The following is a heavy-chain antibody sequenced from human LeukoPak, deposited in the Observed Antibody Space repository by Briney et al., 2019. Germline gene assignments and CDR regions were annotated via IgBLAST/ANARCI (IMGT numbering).Heavy chain of an antibody. J-gene: IGHJ4*02. D-gene: IGHD1-1*01. CDR3: AASSPQNWKTHEY. CDR1: GHTLIALS. V-gene: IGHV1-24*01. Sequence: ASVKVSRKVSGHTLIALSMHWVRQAPGKGVEWLGGFEPEDGETIYAQQSQGRVTMTEDTSTDTAYMELSSLRSEDTAVYYCAASSPQNWKTHEYWGQGTLVTVSS. CDR2: FEPEDGET.